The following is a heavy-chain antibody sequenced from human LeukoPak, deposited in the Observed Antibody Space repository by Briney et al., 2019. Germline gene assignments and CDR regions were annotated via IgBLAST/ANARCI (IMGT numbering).Heavy chain of an antibody. Sequence: GGSLRLSCAVSGFSFNEYAMNWVRQAPGKGLEWVSFISGDGRSTYYADSVKGRFTISRDNSRNSLYLQMNSLRLVDTALYYCATDCSGNRCYSLWGPGTLVTVSS. V-gene: IGHV3-43*02. CDR1: GFSFNEYA. CDR2: ISGDGRST. J-gene: IGHJ4*02. CDR3: ATDCSGNRCYSL. D-gene: IGHD2-2*01.